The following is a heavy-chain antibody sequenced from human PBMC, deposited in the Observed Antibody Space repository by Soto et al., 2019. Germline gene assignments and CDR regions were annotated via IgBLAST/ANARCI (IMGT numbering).Heavy chain of an antibody. CDR1: GFTVSSNY. J-gene: IGHJ4*02. V-gene: IGHV3-53*01. CDR2: IYSGGSI. CDR3: ARRSSSSDY. Sequence: GGSLRLSCAASGFTVSSNYMSWVRQAPGKGLEWVSVIYSGGSIYYADSVKGRFTISRDNAKNSLYLQMNSLRAEDTAVYYCARRSSSSDYWGQGTLVTVSS. D-gene: IGHD6-6*01.